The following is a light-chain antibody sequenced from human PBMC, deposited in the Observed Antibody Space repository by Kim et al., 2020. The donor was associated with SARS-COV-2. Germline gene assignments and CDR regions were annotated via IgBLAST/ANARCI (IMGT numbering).Light chain of an antibody. J-gene: IGLJ3*02. Sequence: SYELTQPPSVSVAPGKTARITCGGNNIGSKSVHWYQQKPGQAPVLVIYYDSDRPSGIPERFSGSNSGNTATLTISRVEAGDEADYYFQVWDSSSEVLGGG. CDR1: NIGSKS. V-gene: IGLV3-21*04. CDR3: QVWDSSSEV. CDR2: YDS.